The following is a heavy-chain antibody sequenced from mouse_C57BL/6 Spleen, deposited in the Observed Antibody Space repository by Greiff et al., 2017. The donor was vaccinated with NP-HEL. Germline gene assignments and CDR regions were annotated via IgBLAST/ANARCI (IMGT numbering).Heavy chain of an antibody. Sequence: QVQLQQSGAELARPGASVKLSCKASGYTFTSYGISWVKQRTGQGLEWIGEIYPRSGNTYYNEKFKGKATLTADKSSSTAYMELRSLTSEDSAVYFCARYNYDYDGRPYWGQGTTLTVSS. CDR1: GYTFTSYG. V-gene: IGHV1-81*01. CDR3: ARYNYDYDGRPY. D-gene: IGHD2-4*01. J-gene: IGHJ2*01. CDR2: IYPRSGNT.